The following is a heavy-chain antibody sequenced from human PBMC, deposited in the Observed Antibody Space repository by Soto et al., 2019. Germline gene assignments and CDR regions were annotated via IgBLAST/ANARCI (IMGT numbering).Heavy chain of an antibody. J-gene: IGHJ4*02. CDR2: ISGSGGST. V-gene: IGHV3-23*01. D-gene: IGHD6-19*01. CDR1: GFTFSSYA. Sequence: GGSLRLSCAASGFTFSSYAMSWVRQAPGKGLEWVSAISGSGGSTYYADSVKGRFTISRDNSKNTLYLQMNSLRAEDTAVYYCAKDPVYSSGWSPFDYWGQGTLVTVSS. CDR3: AKDPVYSSGWSPFDY.